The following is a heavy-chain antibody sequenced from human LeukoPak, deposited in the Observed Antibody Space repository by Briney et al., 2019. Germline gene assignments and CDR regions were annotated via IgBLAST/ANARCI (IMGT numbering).Heavy chain of an antibody. CDR2: ISAYNGNT. CDR1: GYTFTTYG. D-gene: IGHD6-13*01. CDR3: ARDIAAAGTDNWFDP. Sequence: ASVKVSCKASGYTFTTYGISWVRQAPGQGLEWMAWISAYNGNTNYAQKLQGRVTMTTDTSTSTAYMELRSLRSDDTAVYYCARDIAAAGTDNWFDPWGQGTLVTVSS. J-gene: IGHJ5*02. V-gene: IGHV1-18*01.